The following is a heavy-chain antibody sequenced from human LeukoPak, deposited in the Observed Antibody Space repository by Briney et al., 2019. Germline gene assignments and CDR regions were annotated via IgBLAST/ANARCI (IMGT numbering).Heavy chain of an antibody. CDR3: AKDLYGDYGDDY. CDR1: GFPFSSYA. D-gene: IGHD4-17*01. V-gene: IGHV3-23*01. J-gene: IGHJ4*02. CDR2: ISGSDGNT. Sequence: GGSLRLSCAASGFPFSSYAMSWVRQAPGKGLEWVSGISGSDGNTYYADSVKGRFTITRDNSKNTLSLQMNSLRAEDTAVYYCAKDLYGDYGDDYWGQGTLVTVSS.